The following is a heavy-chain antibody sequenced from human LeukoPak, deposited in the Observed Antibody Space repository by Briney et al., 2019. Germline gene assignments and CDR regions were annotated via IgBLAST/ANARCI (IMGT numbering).Heavy chain of an antibody. CDR3: ARDRRYCSGGSCYYGTYYFDY. D-gene: IGHD2-15*01. J-gene: IGHJ4*02. V-gene: IGHV3-21*01. CDR1: GFTFSSYS. Sequence: GGSLRLSCAASGFTFSSYSMNWVRQAPGKGLEWVSSISSSSSYIYYADSVKGRFTISRDNAKNSLYLQMNSLRAEDTAVYYCARDRRYCSGGSCYYGTYYFDYWGQGTLVTVSS. CDR2: ISSSSSYI.